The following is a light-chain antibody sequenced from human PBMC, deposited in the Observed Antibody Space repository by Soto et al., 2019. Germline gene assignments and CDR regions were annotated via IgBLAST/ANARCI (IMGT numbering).Light chain of an antibody. CDR2: EAS. J-gene: IGKJ5*01. V-gene: IGKV3-11*01. CDR1: QSVFDY. Sequence: EIVLTQSPATLSLSPGQRATLSCKASQSVFDYIAWYQQKPGQAPRLLIYEASIRATGVPARFSGSGSGTDFTLTISSMGPEDFAVYYCQQRNYWQVTFGQGTRLEIK. CDR3: QQRNYWQVT.